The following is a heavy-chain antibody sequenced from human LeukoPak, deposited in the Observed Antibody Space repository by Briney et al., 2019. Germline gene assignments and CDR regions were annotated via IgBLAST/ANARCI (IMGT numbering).Heavy chain of an antibody. CDR1: GYTFTGYH. CDR3: AGTGVTTVTFGPRTDDAFDI. D-gene: IGHD4-17*01. J-gene: IGHJ3*02. CDR2: INPNSGGT. Sequence: ASVNLSCKASGYTFTGYHMHWVRQAPGQGLEWMGWINPNSGGTNYAQKFQGRVTMTRDTSISTAYMELSRLRSDDTAVYYCAGTGVTTVTFGPRTDDAFDIWGQGTMVTVSS. V-gene: IGHV1-2*02.